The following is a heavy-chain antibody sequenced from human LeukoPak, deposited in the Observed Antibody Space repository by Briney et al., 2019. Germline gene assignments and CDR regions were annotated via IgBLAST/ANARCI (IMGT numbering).Heavy chain of an antibody. D-gene: IGHD2-15*01. CDR1: GGSISSGSYY. J-gene: IGHJ4*02. Sequence: SETLSLTCTVSGGSISSGSYYWSWIRQPAGKGLELIGRIYTSGSTNNNPSLKSRVTISVDTSKNQFSLKLSYVTAADTAVYYCAREGRCSGGSCYTPPIGVDYWGQGTLVTVSS. CDR2: IYTSGST. CDR3: AREGRCSGGSCYTPPIGVDY. V-gene: IGHV4-61*02.